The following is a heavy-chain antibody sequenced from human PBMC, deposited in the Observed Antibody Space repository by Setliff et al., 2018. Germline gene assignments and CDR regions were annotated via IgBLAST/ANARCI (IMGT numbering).Heavy chain of an antibody. CDR1: GFDFGTYG. J-gene: IGHJ5*02. Sequence: GSLRLSCEASGFDFGTYGMHWVRQAPDRGLEWVAFIRYGSYQQTYADSVRGRFTISRDDSRNTVLLQMNNLRTDDTAVDYCARGNFYYFDRTGRGPNWFDPWGQGTLVTVSS. D-gene: IGHD3-22*01. V-gene: IGHV3-30*02. CDR3: ARGNFYYFDRTGRGPNWFDP. CDR2: IRYGSYQQ.